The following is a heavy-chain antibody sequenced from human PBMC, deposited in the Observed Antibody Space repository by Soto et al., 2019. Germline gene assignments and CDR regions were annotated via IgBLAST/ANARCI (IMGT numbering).Heavy chain of an antibody. CDR1: GFTFNTHW. CDR3: ARGGAMGVDY. Sequence: GGSLRLSCTASGFTFNTHWMHWVRQAPGKGLVWVSRIYFDGITTNYADSVKGRLTVSRDNAKNTVYLHVNTLRDGDTAVYYCARGGAMGVDYWGQGTLVTVSS. V-gene: IGHV3-74*01. D-gene: IGHD1-26*01. CDR2: IYFDGITT. J-gene: IGHJ4*02.